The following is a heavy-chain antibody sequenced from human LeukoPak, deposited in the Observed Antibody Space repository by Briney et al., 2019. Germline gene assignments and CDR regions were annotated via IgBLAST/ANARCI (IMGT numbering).Heavy chain of an antibody. Sequence: SGGSLRLSCAASGFTFNTFGMNWVRQAPGKGLEWVAVIWYDGSNKYYADSVKGRFTISRDNSKNTLYLQMNSLRPEDTAVYYCAPENLDYWGQGTLVTVSS. CDR1: GFTFNTFG. V-gene: IGHV3-30*02. CDR2: IWYDGSNK. CDR3: APENLDY. J-gene: IGHJ4*02.